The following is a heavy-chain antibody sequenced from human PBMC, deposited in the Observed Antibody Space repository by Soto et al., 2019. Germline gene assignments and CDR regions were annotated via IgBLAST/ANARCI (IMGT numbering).Heavy chain of an antibody. CDR3: ATQEVGGSYVYTFDP. D-gene: IGHD1-26*01. J-gene: IGHJ5*02. CDR1: GASIRSDY. Sequence: PSETLSLTCAVSGASIRSDYWSWIRQIPGKGLEWIGYIYHSGSTNYNPSLKSRVTISVDTSKNQFSLKLSSVTAADTAVYYCATQEVGGSYVYTFDPWGQGTLVTVSS. CDR2: IYHSGST. V-gene: IGHV4-4*09.